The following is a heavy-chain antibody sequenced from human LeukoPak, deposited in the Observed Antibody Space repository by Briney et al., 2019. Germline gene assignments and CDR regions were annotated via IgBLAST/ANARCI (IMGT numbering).Heavy chain of an antibody. CDR3: ARDSPYYGSGSYLP. CDR1: GGSINSYY. Sequence: PSGTLSLTCTVSGGSINSYYWSWIRQPAGKGLEWIGRIYSSGSTDYNPSLKSRVTMSVDTSKNQFSLKLSSVTAADTAVYYCARDSPYYGSGSYLPWGQGTLVTVSS. D-gene: IGHD3-10*01. V-gene: IGHV4-4*07. CDR2: IYSSGST. J-gene: IGHJ4*02.